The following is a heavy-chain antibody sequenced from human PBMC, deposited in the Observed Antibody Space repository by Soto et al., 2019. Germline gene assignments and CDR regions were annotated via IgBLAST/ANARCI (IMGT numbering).Heavy chain of an antibody. V-gene: IGHV1-2*02. D-gene: IGHD6-6*01. CDR2: INPNSGGT. CDR3: ARADRRAVSGRGNWFDP. Sequence: SVKVSCKASAYTFTGYYMHLVRQAPGQGLEWMGWINPNSGGTNYAQKFQGRVTMTRDTSISTAYMELSRLRSDDTAVYYCARADRRAVSGRGNWFDPWGQGTLVIVSS. CDR1: AYTFTGYY. J-gene: IGHJ5*02.